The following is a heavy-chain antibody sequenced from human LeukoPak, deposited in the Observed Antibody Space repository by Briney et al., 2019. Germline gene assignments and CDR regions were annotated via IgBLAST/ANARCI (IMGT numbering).Heavy chain of an antibody. Sequence: ASVKASCKASGYTFTSYGISWVRQAPGQGLEWMGWISAYNGNTNYAQKLQGRVTMTTDTSTSTAYMELRSLRSDDTAVYYCARDAGLYYDFWSGHPDYWGQGTLVTVSS. V-gene: IGHV1-18*01. CDR2: ISAYNGNT. CDR3: ARDAGLYYDFWSGHPDY. D-gene: IGHD3-3*01. CDR1: GYTFTSYG. J-gene: IGHJ4*02.